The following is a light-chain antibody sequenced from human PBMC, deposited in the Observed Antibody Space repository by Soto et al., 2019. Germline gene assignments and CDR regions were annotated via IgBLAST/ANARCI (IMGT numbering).Light chain of an antibody. CDR1: QSVSSSN. J-gene: IGKJ1*01. V-gene: IGKV3-20*01. CDR2: GAS. Sequence: EIVLTQSPGTLSLSPGERATLSCRASQSVSSSNLAWYQQKPGQAPSLLIYGASNRATGIPDRFSGSGFGTDFTLTISRLEPVDFAVYYCQHYGSSRTFGQGTKVEIK. CDR3: QHYGSSRT.